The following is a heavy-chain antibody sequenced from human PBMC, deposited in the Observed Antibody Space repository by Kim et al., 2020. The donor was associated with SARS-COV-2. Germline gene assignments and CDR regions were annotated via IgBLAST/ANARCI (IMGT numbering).Heavy chain of an antibody. V-gene: IGHV1-18*04. J-gene: IGHJ6*02. CDR2: ISAYNGNT. CDR1: GYTFTSYG. CDR3: AREFKDEYYYYGMDV. Sequence: ASVKVSCKASGYTFTSYGISWVRQAPGQGLEWMGWISAYNGNTNYAQKLQGRVTMTTDTSTSTAYMELRSLRSDDTAVYYCAREFKDEYYYYGMDVWGQGTTVTVPS.